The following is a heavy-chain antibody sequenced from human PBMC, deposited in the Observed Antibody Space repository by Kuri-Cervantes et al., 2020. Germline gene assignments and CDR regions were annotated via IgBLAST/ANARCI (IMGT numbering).Heavy chain of an antibody. J-gene: IGHJ5*02. V-gene: IGHV3-30*02. Sequence: GESLKISCAASGFTFSSYGMHWVRLAPGKGLEWVAFIGYDGGDKFHADSLRGRFTISRDNPKNTLYLQMNSLRAEDTAVYYCARDSIAVRPGWFDPWGQGTLVTVSS. CDR3: ARDSIAVRPGWFDP. CDR2: IGYDGGDK. CDR1: GFTFSSYG. D-gene: IGHD6-6*01.